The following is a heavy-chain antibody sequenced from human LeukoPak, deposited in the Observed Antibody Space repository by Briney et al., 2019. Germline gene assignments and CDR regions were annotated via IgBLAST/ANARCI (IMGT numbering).Heavy chain of an antibody. CDR3: ARARCSSTSCYRVAGSWFDP. D-gene: IGHD2-2*01. CDR1: GGSISSGGYY. J-gene: IGHJ5*02. V-gene: IGHV4-31*03. Sequence: SETLSLTCTVPGGSISSGGYYWSWIRQHPGKGLERIGYIYYSGSTYYNPSLKSRVTISVDTSKNQFSLKLSSVTAADTAVYYCARARCSSTSCYRVAGSWFDPWGQGTLVTVSS. CDR2: IYYSGST.